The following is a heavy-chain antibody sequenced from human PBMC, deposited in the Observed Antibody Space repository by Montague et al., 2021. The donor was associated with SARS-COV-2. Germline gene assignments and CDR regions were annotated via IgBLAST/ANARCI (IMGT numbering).Heavy chain of an antibody. V-gene: IGHV4-59*01. CDR2: VHYTGST. J-gene: IGHJ3*02. Sequence: SETLSLTCEVSGGSISSYYWSWIRQSPGKGLEWIGYVHYTGSTKYNPSLKTRVTLSLDTPKNRFSLKLSSVTAADTAVYYCARTPGQIAGDAFDIWGQGTMVTVSS. CDR3: ARTPGQIAGDAFDI. CDR1: GGSISSYY. D-gene: IGHD2-21*01.